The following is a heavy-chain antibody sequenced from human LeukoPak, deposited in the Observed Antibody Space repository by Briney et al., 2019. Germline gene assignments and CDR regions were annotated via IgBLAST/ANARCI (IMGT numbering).Heavy chain of an antibody. CDR1: GFTFSSYS. CDR2: ISSSSSYI. Sequence: EGSLRLSCAASGFTFSSYSMNWVRQAPGKGLEWVSSISSSSSYIYYADSVKGRFTISRDNAKNSLYLQMNSLRAEDTAVYYCARDYRVVTFDYWGQGTLVTVSS. D-gene: IGHD2-21*02. CDR3: ARDYRVVTFDY. V-gene: IGHV3-21*01. J-gene: IGHJ4*02.